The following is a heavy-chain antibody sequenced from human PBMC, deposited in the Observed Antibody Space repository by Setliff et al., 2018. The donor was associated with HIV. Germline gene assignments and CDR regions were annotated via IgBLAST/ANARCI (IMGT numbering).Heavy chain of an antibody. Sequence: ASVKVSCKASGYTFTDYYIHWVRQAPGQGIEWIGWIYPNTGGTNYAQKFQGRVTMTRDTSISTAYMELSRLTSDDTAIYYCTRSTTADWGQGTMVTVSS. CDR1: GYTFTDYY. CDR3: TRSTTAD. V-gene: IGHV1-2*02. J-gene: IGHJ4*02. CDR2: IYPNTGGT. D-gene: IGHD4-17*01.